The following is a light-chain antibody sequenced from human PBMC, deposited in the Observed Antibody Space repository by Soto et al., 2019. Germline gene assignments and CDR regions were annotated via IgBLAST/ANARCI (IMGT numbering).Light chain of an antibody. CDR1: QSISNW. Sequence: DIQMTQSPSTLSASVGDRVTITCRASQSISNWLAWYQQKPGKAPKLLIYKASALESGVPSRFSGSGSGTEFTLTISSLQPEDFATYYCQQSYSTPSITFGQGTRLEIK. CDR2: KAS. V-gene: IGKV1-5*03. J-gene: IGKJ5*01. CDR3: QQSYSTPSIT.